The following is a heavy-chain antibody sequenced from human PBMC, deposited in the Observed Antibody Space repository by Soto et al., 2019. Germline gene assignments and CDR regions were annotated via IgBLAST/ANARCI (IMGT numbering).Heavy chain of an antibody. CDR2: IRSKANSYAT. Sequence: GGSLRLSCAASGFTFSGSAMHWVRQASGKXLEWVGRIRSKANSYATAYAASVKGRFTISRDDSKNTAYLQMNSLKTEDTAVYYCTRQPGGYSYGLNWFDPWGQGTLVTVSS. D-gene: IGHD5-18*01. CDR3: TRQPGGYSYGLNWFDP. CDR1: GFTFSGSA. V-gene: IGHV3-73*01. J-gene: IGHJ5*02.